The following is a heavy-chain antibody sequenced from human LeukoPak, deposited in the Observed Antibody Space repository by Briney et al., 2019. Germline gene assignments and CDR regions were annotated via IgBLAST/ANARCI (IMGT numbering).Heavy chain of an antibody. CDR2: INQDESEK. D-gene: IGHD3-10*01. CDR1: GFTFSSDW. J-gene: IGHJ5*02. CDR3: ARDVNYYGSGPNWFDP. V-gene: IGHV3-7*01. Sequence: GSLRLSCGASGFTFSSDWLSWVGQAPGKELEWVANINQDESEKEEVDTVKGRFTTSRDNGKNSLYLQMNSVRAEDTAVYYCARDVNYYGSGPNWFDPWAQETLVSVSS.